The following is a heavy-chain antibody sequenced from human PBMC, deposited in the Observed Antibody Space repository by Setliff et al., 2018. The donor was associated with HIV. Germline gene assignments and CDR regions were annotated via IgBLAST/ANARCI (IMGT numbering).Heavy chain of an antibody. CDR1: GNTFTGYY. Sequence: GASVKVSCKASGNTFTGYYMHWARQAPGQGLEWMGGIIPIYGAPIYAQKFQGRVTITADESTSTDYMELSILRSEDTAVYYCARGDYGSGSYYPYYFYYGMDVWGQGTTVTVSS. CDR3: ARGDYGSGSYYPYYFYYGMDV. CDR2: IIPIYGAP. J-gene: IGHJ6*02. D-gene: IGHD3-10*01. V-gene: IGHV1-69*13.